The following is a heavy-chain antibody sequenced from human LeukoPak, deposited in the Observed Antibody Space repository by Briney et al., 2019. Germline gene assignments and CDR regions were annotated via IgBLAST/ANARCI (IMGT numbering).Heavy chain of an antibody. Sequence: ASVKVSCKASGYTLTTYAINWVRQARGQSLDWIGWINAGNGNTKYSQKFQVRVTIARDTSASTAYMELSSLRSEDTAVYFCAREHDILTAYCMDVWGQGTTVTVSS. D-gene: IGHD3-9*01. CDR1: GYTLTTYA. CDR3: AREHDILTAYCMDV. V-gene: IGHV1-3*01. CDR2: INAGNGNT. J-gene: IGHJ6*02.